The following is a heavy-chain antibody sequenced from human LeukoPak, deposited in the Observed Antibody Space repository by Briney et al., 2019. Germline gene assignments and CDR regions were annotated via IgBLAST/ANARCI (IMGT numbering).Heavy chain of an antibody. CDR1: GFTFSSYA. D-gene: IGHD6-13*01. J-gene: IGHJ4*02. V-gene: IGHV3-23*01. CDR2: ISGSGGST. CDR3: AKDRLAAAGRRPSQNFDY. Sequence: PGGSLRLSCAASGFTFSSYAMSWVRQAPGKGLEWVSAISGSGGSTFYADSVKGRFTISRDNSKNTLYLQMNSLRAEDTAVYYCAKDRLAAAGRRPSQNFDYWGQGTLVTVSS.